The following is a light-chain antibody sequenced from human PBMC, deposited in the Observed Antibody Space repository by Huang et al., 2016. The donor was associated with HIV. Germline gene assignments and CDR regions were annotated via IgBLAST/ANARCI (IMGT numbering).Light chain of an antibody. CDR1: QSISSY. V-gene: IGKV1-39*01. CDR3: QHSYSTFT. Sequence: DIQMTQSPSSLSASVEDRVTITCRASQSISSYLNWYQQKPGKAPKLLIYAASSLQSGVPSRCSGSGAGTDFPLTISSLQPEDFATYYCQHSYSTFTFGPGTKVDIK. J-gene: IGKJ3*01. CDR2: AAS.